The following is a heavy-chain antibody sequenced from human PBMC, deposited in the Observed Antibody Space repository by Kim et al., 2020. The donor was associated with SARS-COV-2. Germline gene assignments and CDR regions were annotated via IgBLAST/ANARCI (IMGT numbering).Heavy chain of an antibody. CDR1: GFTFSSYA. J-gene: IGHJ5*02. CDR3: ARARSGSYIDWFDP. Sequence: GVSLRLSCAASGFTFSSYAMHWVRQAPGKGLEWVAVISYDGSNKYYADSVKGRFTISRDNSKNTLYLQMNSLRAEDTAVYYCARARSGSYIDWFDPWGQGTLVTVSS. CDR2: ISYDGSNK. V-gene: IGHV3-30*04. D-gene: IGHD3-10*01.